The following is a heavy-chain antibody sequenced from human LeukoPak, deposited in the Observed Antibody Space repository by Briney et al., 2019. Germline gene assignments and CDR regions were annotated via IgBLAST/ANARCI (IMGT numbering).Heavy chain of an antibody. Sequence: GGSLRLSCAASGFTRSSYSMNWVRQAPGKGLEWVSYISSSSSAIYYADSVKGRFTISRDNAKNSLYLQMSSLRADDTAVYYCARDPDFWSGYNQPYYFDYWGQGTLVTVSS. CDR1: GFTRSSYS. J-gene: IGHJ4*02. V-gene: IGHV3-48*01. D-gene: IGHD3-3*01. CDR3: ARDPDFWSGYNQPYYFDY. CDR2: ISSSSSAI.